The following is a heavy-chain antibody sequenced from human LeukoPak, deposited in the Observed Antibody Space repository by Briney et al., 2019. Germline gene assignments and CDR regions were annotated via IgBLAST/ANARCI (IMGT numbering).Heavy chain of an antibody. CDR2: IYHSGST. V-gene: IGHV4-38-2*02. CDR3: ARDQGSWFDP. CDR1: GYSISSGYY. J-gene: IGHJ5*02. Sequence: NPSETLSLTCTVSGYSISSGYYWGWIRQPPGKGLEWIGSIYHSGSTYYNPSLKSRVTISVDTSKNQFSLKLSSVTAADTAVYYCARDQGSWFDPWGQGTLVTVSS.